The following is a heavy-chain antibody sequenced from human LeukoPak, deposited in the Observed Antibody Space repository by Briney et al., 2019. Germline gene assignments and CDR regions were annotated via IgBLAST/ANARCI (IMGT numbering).Heavy chain of an antibody. CDR2: IYYSGST. V-gene: IGHV4-59*11. D-gene: IGHD1-14*01. CDR3: WRGSGTYDY. CDR1: GASINSHW. J-gene: IGHJ4*02. Sequence: SETLSLTCTVSGASINSHWWTWIRQSPGKTLEWIGYIYYSGSTNYNPSLKSRVTISVGMSNNHSSLNITTVMTVDTTVFYCWRGSGTYDYWGQGTLVSVCS.